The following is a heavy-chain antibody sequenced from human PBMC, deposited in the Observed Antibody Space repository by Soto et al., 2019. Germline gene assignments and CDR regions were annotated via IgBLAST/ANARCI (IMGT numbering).Heavy chain of an antibody. J-gene: IGHJ4*02. CDR1: GGSISSSSYY. V-gene: IGHV4-39*01. Sequence: SETLSLTCTVSGGSISSSSYYWGWIRQPPGKGLEWIGSIYYSGSTYYNPSLKSRVTISVDTSKNQFSLKLSSVTAADTAVYYCARPLGRGYSGYDDYWGQGTLVTVSS. CDR3: ARPLGRGYSGYDDY. CDR2: IYYSGST. D-gene: IGHD5-12*01.